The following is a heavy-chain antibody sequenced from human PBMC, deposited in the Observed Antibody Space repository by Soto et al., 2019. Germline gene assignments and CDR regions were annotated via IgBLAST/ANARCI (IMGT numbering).Heavy chain of an antibody. Sequence: SETLSLTCAVYGGSFSGYYWSWIRQPPGKGLEWIGEINHSGSTNYNPSLKSRVTISVDTSKNQFSLKLSSVTAADTAVYYCARGIIKSDVAGTRYAFDIWGQGTMVTVSS. CDR1: GGSFSGYY. D-gene: IGHD6-19*01. CDR2: INHSGST. CDR3: ARGIIKSDVAGTRYAFDI. V-gene: IGHV4-34*01. J-gene: IGHJ3*02.